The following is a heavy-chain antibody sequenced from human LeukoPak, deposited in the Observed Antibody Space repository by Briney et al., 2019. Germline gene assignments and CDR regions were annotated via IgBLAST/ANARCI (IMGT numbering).Heavy chain of an antibody. CDR1: GYTFTSYG. J-gene: IGHJ4*02. D-gene: IGHD3-22*01. V-gene: IGHV1-18*01. CDR2: ISAYNGNT. CDR3: ARAPWTPYDSSGHDY. Sequence: GASVKVSCKASGYTFTSYGISWVRQAPGQGLEWMGWISAYNGNTNYAQKLQGRVTMTIDTSTSTAYMELRSLRSDDTAVYYCARAPWTPYDSSGHDYWGQGTLVTVSS.